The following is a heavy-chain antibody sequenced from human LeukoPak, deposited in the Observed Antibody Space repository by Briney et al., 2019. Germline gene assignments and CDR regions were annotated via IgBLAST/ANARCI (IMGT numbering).Heavy chain of an antibody. CDR2: ISSSSSYI. V-gene: IGHV3-11*06. J-gene: IGHJ4*02. D-gene: IGHD6-19*01. CDR3: ARLASGWDPLLSSVGRPNDY. Sequence: GGSLRLSCAASGFTFGDYYMTWIRQAPGKGLEWVSSISSSSSYIYYADSMKGRFTISRDNAKTSLYLQMNSLRGEDTAVYYCARLASGWDPLLSSVGRPNDYWGQGTLVTVSS. CDR1: GFTFGDYY.